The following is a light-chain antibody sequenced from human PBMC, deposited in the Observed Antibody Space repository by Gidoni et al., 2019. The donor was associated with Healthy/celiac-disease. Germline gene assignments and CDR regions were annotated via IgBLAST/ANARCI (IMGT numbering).Light chain of an antibody. J-gene: IGLJ2*01. Sequence: QSALTQPASVSGSPGPSLTISCTGTSSDVGGYNYVSCYQQHPCKAPKLMIYEVSYRPSGVSTRFSASKSGNTASLTISGLQAEDEADYYCSSYTSSSTPVVFGGGTKLTVL. V-gene: IGLV2-14*01. CDR1: SSDVGGYNY. CDR2: EVS. CDR3: SSYTSSSTPVV.